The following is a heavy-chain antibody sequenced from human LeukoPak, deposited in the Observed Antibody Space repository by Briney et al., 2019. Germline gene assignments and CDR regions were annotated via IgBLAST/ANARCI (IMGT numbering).Heavy chain of an antibody. D-gene: IGHD3-22*01. CDR2: ISGSGGST. J-gene: IGHJ1*01. CDR3: AKDYYDSSGYLEYFQH. CDR1: GFTFSSYA. Sequence: PGGSLRLSCAASGFTFSSYAMSWVRQAPGKGLEWVSAISGSGGSTYYADSVKGRFTISRDNSKNTLYLQMNSLRAEDTAVYYCAKDYYDSSGYLEYFQHWGQGTLVTVSS. V-gene: IGHV3-23*01.